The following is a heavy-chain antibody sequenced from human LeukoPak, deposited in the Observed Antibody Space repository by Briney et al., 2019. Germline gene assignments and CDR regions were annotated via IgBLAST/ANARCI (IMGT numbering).Heavy chain of an antibody. Sequence: PGRSLRLSCEASGFTFSHYGIHWVRQAPGKGLEWVSVIWSDVTNQYYTDSVRGRFTLSRDNFKKTVSLQKNSLRDAHTGVYYFAKDDQRRFDYSNSLEHWGQGVLVTVAS. J-gene: IGHJ4*02. CDR2: IWSDVTNQ. V-gene: IGHV3-33*06. D-gene: IGHD4-11*01. CDR1: GFTFSHYG. CDR3: AKDDQRRFDYSNSLEH.